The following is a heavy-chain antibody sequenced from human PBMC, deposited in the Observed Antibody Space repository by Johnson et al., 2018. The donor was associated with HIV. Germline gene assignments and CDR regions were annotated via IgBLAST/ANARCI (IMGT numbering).Heavy chain of an antibody. CDR3: TTGQLGCASDI. V-gene: IGHV3-66*01. Sequence: VQLVESGGGLVQPGGSLRLSCAASGFTVSSNYMSWVRQAPGKGLEWVSVIYSGGSTYYADSVKGRFTISRDNSKNTLYLQMNSLKIEDTAVYYCTTGQLGCASDIWGQGTMVTVSS. D-gene: IGHD6-13*01. J-gene: IGHJ3*02. CDR2: IYSGGST. CDR1: GFTVSSNY.